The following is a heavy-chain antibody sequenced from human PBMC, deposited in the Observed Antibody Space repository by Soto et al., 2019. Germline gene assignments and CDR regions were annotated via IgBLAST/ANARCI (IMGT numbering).Heavy chain of an antibody. CDR2: MNPNSGNT. V-gene: IGHV1-8*01. Sequence: QVQLVQSGAEVKKPGASVKVSCKASGYTFTSYDINWVRQATGQGLEWMGWMNPNSGNTGYAQKFQGRVTMTRNTSISTAYMELSSLRSEDTAVYYCASWVIFGVVRDYYGMDVWGQGTTVTVSS. J-gene: IGHJ6*02. CDR3: ASWVIFGVVRDYYGMDV. CDR1: GYTFTSYD. D-gene: IGHD3-3*01.